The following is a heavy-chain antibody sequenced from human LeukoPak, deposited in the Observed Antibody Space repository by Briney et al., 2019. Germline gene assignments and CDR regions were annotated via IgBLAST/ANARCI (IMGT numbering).Heavy chain of an antibody. D-gene: IGHD6-13*01. CDR3: ARGSIAAAGMVWFDP. V-gene: IGHV4-31*03. J-gene: IGHJ5*02. Sequence: SETLSLTCTASGGSISSGGYYWSWIRQHPGKGLEWIGYIYYSGSTCYNPSLKSRVTISVDTSKNQFSLKLSSVTAADTAVYYCARGSIAAAGMVWFDPWGQGTLVTVSS. CDR1: GGSISSGGYY. CDR2: IYYSGST.